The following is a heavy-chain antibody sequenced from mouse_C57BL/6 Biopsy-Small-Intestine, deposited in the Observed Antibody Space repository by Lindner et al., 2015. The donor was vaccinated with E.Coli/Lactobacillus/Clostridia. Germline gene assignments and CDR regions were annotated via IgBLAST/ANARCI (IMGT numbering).Heavy chain of an antibody. D-gene: IGHD4-1*01. CDR3: ARNWGYAMDY. CDR1: GYTFTDYN. J-gene: IGHJ4*01. V-gene: IGHV1-22*01. CDR2: INPNSKDT. Sequence: EVQLQESGPELMKPGASVRMSCKASGYTFTDYNIHWVKQSHGKSLEWMGYINPNSKDTFYNQNFKGKATLTVNKSSSTAFMELRSLTSEDSAVYYCARNWGYAMDYWGQGTSVTVSS.